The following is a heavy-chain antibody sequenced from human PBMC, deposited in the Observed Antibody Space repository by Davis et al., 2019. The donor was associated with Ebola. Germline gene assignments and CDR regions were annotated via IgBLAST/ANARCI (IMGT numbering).Heavy chain of an antibody. CDR1: GDSVSSGG. J-gene: IGHJ6*02. CDR2: TYYSSKWYN. Sequence: HSQTLSLTCAISGDSVSSGGWNWIRQSPSRGLEWLGRTYYSSKWYNDYAVSVKSRITINPDTSKNQFSLQVNSVTPEDRGVYYCTRGWLRGSMDVWAQGTTVTVSS. D-gene: IGHD5-24*01. CDR3: TRGWLRGSMDV. V-gene: IGHV6-1*01.